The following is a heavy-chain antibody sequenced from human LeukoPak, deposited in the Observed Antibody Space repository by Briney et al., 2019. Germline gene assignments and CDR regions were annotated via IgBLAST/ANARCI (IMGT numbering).Heavy chain of an antibody. V-gene: IGHV1-2*02. J-gene: IGHJ4*02. Sequence: ASVKVSCKASGYTFTGYYLHWVRQAPGQGLEWVGWINPDSGATNYAQKFQGRVTMTRDTSISTAYMELSRLKSDDTAVYFCARSIRMVRGIYTEDDYWGQGTLVTVSS. D-gene: IGHD3-10*01. CDR3: ARSIRMVRGIYTEDDY. CDR1: GYTFTGYY. CDR2: INPDSGAT.